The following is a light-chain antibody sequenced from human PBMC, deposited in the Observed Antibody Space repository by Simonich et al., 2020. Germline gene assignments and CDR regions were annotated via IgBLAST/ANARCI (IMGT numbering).Light chain of an antibody. CDR1: KSLLHSNGYND. CDR2: LGS. CDR3: MQALQTPWT. J-gene: IGKJ1*01. Sequence: DIVMTQSPLSLPVTPGEPASISGRSSKSLLHSNGYNDLYLYLQKPWQSTQLLIDLGSNRASGVPYRFSGSGSGTDFTLKISRVEADDVGVYYCMQALQTPWTFGQGTKVEIK. V-gene: IGKV2-28*01.